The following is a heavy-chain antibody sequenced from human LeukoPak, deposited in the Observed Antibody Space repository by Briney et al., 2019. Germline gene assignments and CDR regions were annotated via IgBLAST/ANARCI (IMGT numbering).Heavy chain of an antibody. J-gene: IGHJ4*02. CDR3: TKDPRYGLGIDFGDF. D-gene: IGHD3-10*01. CDR1: GFTISNNY. CDR2: IHSGGTT. Sequence: GGSLRLSCAASGFTISNNYMSWVRQAPGRGPEWVSVIHSGGTTHYADSVKGRFTISRDNSNNTLFLQMDSLRADDTAVYHCTKDPRYGLGIDFGDFWGQGIPVTVSS. V-gene: IGHV3-66*01.